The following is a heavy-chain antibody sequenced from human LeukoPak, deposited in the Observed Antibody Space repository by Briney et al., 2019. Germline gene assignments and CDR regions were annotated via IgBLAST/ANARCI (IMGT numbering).Heavy chain of an antibody. D-gene: IGHD1-26*01. CDR3: ARLGGSHYPFDY. CDR1: GGSFSGYY. Sequence: SETLSLTCAVYGGSFSGYYWSWIRQPPGKGLEWIGEINHSGSTNYNPSLKSRVTISVDTSKNQFSLKLSSVTAADTAVYYYARLGGSHYPFDYWGQGSLVTVSS. CDR2: INHSGST. V-gene: IGHV4-34*01. J-gene: IGHJ4*02.